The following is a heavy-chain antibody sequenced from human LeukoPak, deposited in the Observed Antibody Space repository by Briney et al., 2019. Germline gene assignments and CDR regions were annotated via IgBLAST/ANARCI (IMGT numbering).Heavy chain of an antibody. J-gene: IGHJ5*02. CDR1: GASISGSGYY. D-gene: IGHD4-11*01. V-gene: IGHV4-39*07. Sequence: SETLSLTCAVSGASISGSGYYWGWIRQPPGKGLEWIGSLYPSGNTYYNPSLKSRVTISVDMSKNQFSLKLSSVTAADTAIYFCASGRAYSNYGTWGQGTLVTVSS. CDR3: ASGRAYSNYGT. CDR2: LYPSGNT.